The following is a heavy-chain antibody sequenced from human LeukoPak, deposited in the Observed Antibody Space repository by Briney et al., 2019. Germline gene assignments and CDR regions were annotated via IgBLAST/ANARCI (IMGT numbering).Heavy chain of an antibody. D-gene: IGHD1-26*01. J-gene: IGHJ4*02. CDR1: GYTFTSYY. CDR3: ARDRWELLAGARIDY. CDR2: INPSGGST. Sequence: ASVKVSCKASGYTFTSYYMHWVRQAPGQGLEWMGIINPSGGSTSYAQKFQGRVTMTRDMSTSTVYMELSSLRSDDTAVYYCARDRWELLAGARIDYWGQGTLVTVSS. V-gene: IGHV1-46*01.